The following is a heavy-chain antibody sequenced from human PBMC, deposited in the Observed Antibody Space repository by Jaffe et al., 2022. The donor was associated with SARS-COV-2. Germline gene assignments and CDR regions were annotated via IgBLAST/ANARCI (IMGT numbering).Heavy chain of an antibody. D-gene: IGHD1-26*01. CDR1: GFTFSNYW. CDR3: ARPVDEGAGWGYFDF. J-gene: IGHJ4*02. Sequence: EVQLVESGGGLVLPGGSLRLSCAASGFTFSNYWMSWVRQAPGKGLAWVSRSNEDGSRRDYADSVKGRFTISRDNAKNTLYLQMNSLRDEDTAVYYCARPVDEGAGWGYFDFWGQGTLVTVSS. CDR2: SNEDGSRR. V-gene: IGHV3-74*01.